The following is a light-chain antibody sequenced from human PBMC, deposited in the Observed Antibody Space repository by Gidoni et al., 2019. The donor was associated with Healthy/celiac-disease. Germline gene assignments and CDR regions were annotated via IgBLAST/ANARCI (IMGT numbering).Light chain of an antibody. CDR3: QQYGSSLPIT. Sequence: EIVLTKSPGTLSLSPGERATLSCRASQSVSISYLAWYQQKPGQAPRLLIYGASSRATGIPDRFSGSGSGTDFTLTISRLEPEDFAVYYCQQYGSSLPITFGQGTRLEIK. CDR2: GAS. CDR1: QSVSISY. V-gene: IGKV3-20*01. J-gene: IGKJ5*01.